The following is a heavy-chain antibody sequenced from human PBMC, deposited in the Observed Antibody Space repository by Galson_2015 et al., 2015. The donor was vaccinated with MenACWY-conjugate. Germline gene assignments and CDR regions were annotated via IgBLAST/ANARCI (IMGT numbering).Heavy chain of an antibody. CDR3: ARGVYDSSGYYFP. J-gene: IGHJ1*01. D-gene: IGHD3-22*01. CDR1: GFTFSSYE. V-gene: IGHV3-48*03. CDR2: ISSSGNTI. Sequence: SLRLSCAASGFTFSSYEMNWVRQAPGKGLEWVSYISSSGNTIYYADPVKGRFTISRDNAKNSLYLQMNSLRAEDTAVYYCARGVYDSSGYYFPWGQGTLVTVSS.